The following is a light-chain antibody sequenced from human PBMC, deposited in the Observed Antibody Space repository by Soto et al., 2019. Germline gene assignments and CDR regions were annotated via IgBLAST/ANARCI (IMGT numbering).Light chain of an antibody. CDR1: QSVSSN. J-gene: IGKJ2*01. V-gene: IGKV3-15*01. CDR3: QQYNNWPPYT. Sequence: EIVMTQPPATLSVSPGERATLSCRASQSVSSNFAWYQQKPGQAPRLLIYGASTRATGIPARFSGSGSGTEFTLTISSLQSEDFAVYYCQQYNNWPPYTFGQGTKLEIK. CDR2: GAS.